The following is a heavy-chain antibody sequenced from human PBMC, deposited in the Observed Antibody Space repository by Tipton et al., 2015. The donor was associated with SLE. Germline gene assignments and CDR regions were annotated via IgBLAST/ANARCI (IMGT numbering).Heavy chain of an antibody. Sequence: GLVKPSETLSLTCTVSGGSISSSSYYWGWIRQPPGKGLEWIGSIYYSGSTYYNPSLKSRVTISLDTSKKQLSLKVRSVTAADTAMYYCARDPDYGDPGTFDSWGQGTLVTVSS. CDR2: IYYSGST. D-gene: IGHD4-17*01. J-gene: IGHJ4*02. CDR3: ARDPDYGDPGTFDS. V-gene: IGHV4-39*07. CDR1: GGSISSSSYY.